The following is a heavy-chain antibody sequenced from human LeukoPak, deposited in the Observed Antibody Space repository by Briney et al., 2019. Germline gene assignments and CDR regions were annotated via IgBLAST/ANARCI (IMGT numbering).Heavy chain of an antibody. CDR2: ISGTGGST. CDR1: GFTFTTYT. J-gene: IGHJ4*02. Sequence: HPGGSLRLSCAASGFTFTTYTMAWVRQAPGKGLEWVSTISGTGGSTAYADSVKGRFTISRDNSKNTLYLQMNSLRAEDTAIYFCSKHPSTGFYYFDFWGQGTLVTVSS. D-gene: IGHD6-19*01. CDR3: SKHPSTGFYYFDF. V-gene: IGHV3-23*01.